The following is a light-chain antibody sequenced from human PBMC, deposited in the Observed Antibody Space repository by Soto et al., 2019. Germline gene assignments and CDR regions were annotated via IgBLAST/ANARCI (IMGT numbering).Light chain of an antibody. CDR1: QSISSW. V-gene: IGKV1-5*03. Sequence: DIQMTQSPSTLSASVGDRVTITCRASQSISSWLAWYQQKPGKAPNLLIYRASSLQSGVPSRFSGSGSGTEFTLTISSLQPDDYATYYCQQYKSCSQTFGQGTKVEIK. J-gene: IGKJ1*01. CDR2: RAS. CDR3: QQYKSCSQT.